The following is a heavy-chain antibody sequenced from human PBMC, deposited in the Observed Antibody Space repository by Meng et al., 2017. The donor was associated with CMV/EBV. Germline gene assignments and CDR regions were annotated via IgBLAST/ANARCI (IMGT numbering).Heavy chain of an antibody. D-gene: IGHD1-14*01. V-gene: IGHV4-59*01. CDR2: IYYSGST. Sequence: SETLSLTCTVSGGSISSYYWSWIRQPPGKGLEWIGYIYYSGSTNYNPSLKSRVPISVDTSKNQFSLKLSSVTAADTAVYYCARDRGDEDPPGWFDPWGQGTLVTVSS. J-gene: IGHJ5*02. CDR3: ARDRGDEDPPGWFDP. CDR1: GGSISSYY.